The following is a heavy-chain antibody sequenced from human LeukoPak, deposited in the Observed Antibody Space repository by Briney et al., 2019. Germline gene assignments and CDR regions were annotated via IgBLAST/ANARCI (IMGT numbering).Heavy chain of an antibody. CDR1: GFTFAIHA. V-gene: IGHV3-23*01. CDR3: AKDSYVSGRPLHTFDV. Sequence: GGSLRLSCAASGFTFAIHAMTWVRQAPGKGLEWVSGISGDGASTHYAESVKGQFTISRDNSQNTLYLQMNSLRVEDTAIYYCAKDSYVSGRPLHTFDVWGQGTMVTVSS. J-gene: IGHJ3*01. CDR2: ISGDGAST. D-gene: IGHD3-10*01.